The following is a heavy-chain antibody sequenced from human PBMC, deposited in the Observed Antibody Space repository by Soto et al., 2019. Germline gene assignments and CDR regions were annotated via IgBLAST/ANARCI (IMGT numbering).Heavy chain of an antibody. CDR1: GGTFSSYA. CDR2: IIPIFGTA. J-gene: IGHJ4*02. Sequence: QVQLVQSGAEVKKPGSSVKVSCKASGGTFSSYAISWVRQAPRQGLEWMGGIIPIFGTANYAQKFQGRVTITADESTSTAYMELSSLRSEDTAVYYCARDIKTYPYDSSGYYFDWGQGTLVPVSS. D-gene: IGHD3-22*01. CDR3: ARDIKTYPYDSSGYYFD. V-gene: IGHV1-69*01.